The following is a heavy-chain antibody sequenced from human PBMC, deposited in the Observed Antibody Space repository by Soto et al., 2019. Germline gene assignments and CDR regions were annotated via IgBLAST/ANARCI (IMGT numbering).Heavy chain of an antibody. CDR1: GGSISSGGYS. CDR3: ARVPGP. V-gene: IGHV4-30-2*01. Sequence: QLQLQESGSGLVKPSQTLSLTCAVSGGSISSGGYSWGWIRQPPGKGLEWIGYIYHSGSTYYNPSLKRRVTITVDRAKNQSPLKLSSVTAANTAVYYCARVPGPWGQGTLVTVSS. J-gene: IGHJ5*02. CDR2: IYHSGST.